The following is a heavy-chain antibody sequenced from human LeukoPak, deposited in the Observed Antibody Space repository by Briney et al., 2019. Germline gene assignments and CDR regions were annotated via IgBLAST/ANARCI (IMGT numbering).Heavy chain of an antibody. CDR1: GGTFSSYA. Sequence: SVKVSCKASGGTFSSYAISWVRQAPGQGLEWMGGIIPIFGTANYAQKFQGRVTITADESTSTAYMELSSLRSEDTAMYYCASGYDSWSGYYDYYYYGMDVWGQGTTVTVSS. D-gene: IGHD3-3*01. J-gene: IGHJ6*02. CDR3: ASGYDSWSGYYDYYYYGMDV. V-gene: IGHV1-69*13. CDR2: IIPIFGTA.